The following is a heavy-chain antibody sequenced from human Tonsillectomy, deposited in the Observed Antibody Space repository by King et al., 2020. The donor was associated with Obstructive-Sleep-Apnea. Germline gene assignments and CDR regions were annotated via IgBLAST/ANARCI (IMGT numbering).Heavy chain of an antibody. J-gene: IGHJ6*02. CDR2: ISWDVDRT. CDR3: AKSSISDDKRNRDYYYGTDV. CDR1: GFTFYDYY. Sequence: VQLVESGGVVVQPGGSLRLSCAASGFTFYDYYMHWARQAPGKGLEWVSFISWDVDRTYYAASVKGRLTISRENSRNSRYLQMNTLRTEDRALSSCAKSSISDDKRNRDYYYGTDVWGQGTTVTVSS. V-gene: IGHV3-43*01. D-gene: IGHD1/OR15-1a*01.